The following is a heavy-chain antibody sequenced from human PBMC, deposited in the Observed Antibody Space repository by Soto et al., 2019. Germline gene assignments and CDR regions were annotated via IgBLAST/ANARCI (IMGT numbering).Heavy chain of an antibody. CDR1: GFTFDDYA. V-gene: IGHV3-9*01. J-gene: IGHJ4*02. Sequence: PGWSLRLSCAASGFTFDDYAMHWVRQAPGKGLEWVSGISWNSGSIGYADSVKGRFTISRDNAKNSLYPQMNSLRAEDTALYYCAKDIRSGGSSLQFIFDYWGQGTLVTVS. CDR3: AKDIRSGGSSLQFIFDY. CDR2: ISWNSGSI. D-gene: IGHD6-6*01.